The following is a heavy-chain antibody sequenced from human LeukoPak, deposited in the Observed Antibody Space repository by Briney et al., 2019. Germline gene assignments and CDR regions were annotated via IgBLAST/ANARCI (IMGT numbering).Heavy chain of an antibody. CDR1: GGSISSGGHY. V-gene: IGHV4-31*03. Sequence: SETLSLTCTVSGGSISSGGHYWSWIRQHPGKGLEWIGYIYYSGSTYYNPSLKSRVTISVDTSKNQFSLKLSSVTAADTAVYYCARGELPGYSYGYGPYYFDYWGQGTLVTVSS. J-gene: IGHJ4*02. CDR2: IYYSGST. D-gene: IGHD5-18*01. CDR3: ARGELPGYSYGYGPYYFDY.